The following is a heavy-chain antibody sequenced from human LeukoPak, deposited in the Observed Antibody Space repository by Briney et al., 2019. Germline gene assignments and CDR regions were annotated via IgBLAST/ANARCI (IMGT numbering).Heavy chain of an antibody. D-gene: IGHD6-13*01. CDR3: ARDPHYLYSSSRYYFDY. CDR1: GYTSTSYA. J-gene: IGHJ4*02. CDR2: INAGNGNT. Sequence: ASVKVSCKASGYTSTSYAMHWVRQAPGQRLEWMGWINAGNGNTKYSQKFQGRVTITRDTSASTAYMELSSLRSEDTAVYYCARDPHYLYSSSRYYFDYWGQGTLVTVSS. V-gene: IGHV1-3*01.